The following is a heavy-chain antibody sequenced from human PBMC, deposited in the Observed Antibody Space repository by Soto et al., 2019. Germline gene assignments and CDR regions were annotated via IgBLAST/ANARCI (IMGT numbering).Heavy chain of an antibody. V-gene: IGHV6-1*01. J-gene: IGHJ4*02. CDR2: TYYRSKWYN. CDR3: TREVAVAGLFDY. D-gene: IGHD6-19*01. CDR1: GDSVSSNSAA. Sequence: PSQTLSLTCAISGDSVSSNSAAWNRIRQSPSRGLEWLGRTYYRSKWYNDYAVSVKSRITINPDTSKNQFSLQLNSVTPEDTAVYYCTREVAVAGLFDYWGQGTLVTVSS.